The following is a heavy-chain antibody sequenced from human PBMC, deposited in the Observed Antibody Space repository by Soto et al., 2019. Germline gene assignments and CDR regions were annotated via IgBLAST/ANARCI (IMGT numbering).Heavy chain of an antibody. J-gene: IGHJ2*01. Sequence: QVQLLESGPGLVKPSETLSLTCTVSGGSISTYYWSWIRQPPGKGLEWIGYFYYIGSSNYNPSLKSRVTISVDTSKNRFSLNLRSVTAADTAVYYCARTYCGGDCSSFGYFDLWGRGTLVTVSS. CDR1: GGSISTYY. CDR3: ARTYCGGDCSSFGYFDL. CDR2: FYYIGSS. D-gene: IGHD2-21*02. V-gene: IGHV4-59*01.